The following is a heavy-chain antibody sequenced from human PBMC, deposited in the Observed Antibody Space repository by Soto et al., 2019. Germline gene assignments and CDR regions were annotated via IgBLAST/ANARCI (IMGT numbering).Heavy chain of an antibody. V-gene: IGHV3-66*01. D-gene: IGHD3-16*01. CDR3: AAYSHKGY. CDR1: GFTVSNNY. CDR2: IYSGGST. Sequence: GGSLRLSCAASGFTVSNNYMCWVRQAPGKGLEWVSLIYSGGSTYYADSVKGRFTISRDSSKNTLYLQMNSLRAEDTAMYYCAAYSHKGYWGQGTLVNVS. J-gene: IGHJ4*02.